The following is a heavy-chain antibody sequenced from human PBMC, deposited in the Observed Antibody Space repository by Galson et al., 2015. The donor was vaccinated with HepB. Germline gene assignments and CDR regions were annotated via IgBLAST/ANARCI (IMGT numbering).Heavy chain of an antibody. CDR1: GGSFSGYY. D-gene: IGHD6-19*01. J-gene: IGHJ4*02. Sequence: VQLQESGPGLVKPSETLSLTCAVYGGSFSGYYWSWIRQPPGEGLEWIGEINHSGSTNYNPSLKSRVTISVDTSKNQFSLKLSSVTAADTAVYYCARGGIAVAVYWGQGTLVTVSS. V-gene: IGHV4-34*01. CDR2: INHSGST. CDR3: ARGGIAVAVY.